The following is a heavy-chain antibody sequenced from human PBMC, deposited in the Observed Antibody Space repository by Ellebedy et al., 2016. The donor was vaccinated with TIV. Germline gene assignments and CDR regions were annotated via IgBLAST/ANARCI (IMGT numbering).Heavy chain of an antibody. Sequence: SETLSLXCAVSGVSISSTNWWTWVRQAPGKGLEWIGETFHSGSTHYNVSLQSRVTISVDKSKNQFSLKLSSVTAADTAVYYCAREYSSLSRHFDHWGQGTLVTASS. D-gene: IGHD6-19*01. CDR1: GVSISSTNW. CDR3: AREYSSLSRHFDH. CDR2: TFHSGST. J-gene: IGHJ4*02. V-gene: IGHV4-4*02.